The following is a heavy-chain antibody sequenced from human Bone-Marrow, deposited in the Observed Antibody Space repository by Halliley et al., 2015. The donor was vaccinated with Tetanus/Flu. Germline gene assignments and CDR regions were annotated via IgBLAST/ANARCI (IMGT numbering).Heavy chain of an antibody. CDR2: INHSGST. D-gene: IGHD4-17*01. CDR1: GGSFSGYS. Sequence: TLSLTCAVYGGSFSGYSWSWIRQPPGKGLEWIGEINHSGSTNYNPSLKSRVTISADTSKNQFSLKLSSVTAADTAVYYCARHGTDYEGYFDYWGQGTLVTVSS. CDR3: ARHGTDYEGYFDY. J-gene: IGHJ4*02. V-gene: IGHV4-34*01.